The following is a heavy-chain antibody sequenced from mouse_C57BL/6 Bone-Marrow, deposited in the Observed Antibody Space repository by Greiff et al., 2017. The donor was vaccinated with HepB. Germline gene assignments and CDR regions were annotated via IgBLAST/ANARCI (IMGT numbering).Heavy chain of an antibody. V-gene: IGHV1-81*01. Sequence: VQLQQSGAELVRPGASVKLSCKASGYTFTSYGISWVKQRTGQGLEWIGEIYPRSGNTYYNEKFKGKATLTADKSSSTAYLELRSLTSEDSAVYFCAREGDEPLFAYWGQGTLVTVSA. J-gene: IGHJ3*01. CDR3: AREGDEPLFAY. CDR1: GYTFTSYG. CDR2: IYPRSGNT.